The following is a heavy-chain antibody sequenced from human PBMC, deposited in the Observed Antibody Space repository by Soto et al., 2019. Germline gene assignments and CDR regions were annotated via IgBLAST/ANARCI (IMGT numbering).Heavy chain of an antibody. V-gene: IGHV3-66*01. CDR2: IYSGGST. J-gene: IGHJ6*03. D-gene: IGHD6-6*01. CDR1: GFTVSSNY. Sequence: GGSLRLSCAASGFTVSSNYKSWVRQAPGKGLEWVSLIYSGGSTYYADSVKGRFTISRDNSKNTLYLQMNSLRAEDTAVYYCARGGRSIAALPGLYYYYYMDVWGKGTTVTVSS. CDR3: ARGGRSIAALPGLYYYYYMDV.